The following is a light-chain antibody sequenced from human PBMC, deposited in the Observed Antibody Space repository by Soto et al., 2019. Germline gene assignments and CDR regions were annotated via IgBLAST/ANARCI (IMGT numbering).Light chain of an antibody. CDR2: GAS. Sequence: EIVLTQSPGTLSLSPGERATLSCRASQSVSSSYLAWYQQKPGPAPRLLIYGASSRATGSPDRFSGSGSGTDFTLTISRLEPEDFAVYYCQQYGSSLSITFGQGTRLEIK. CDR3: QQYGSSLSIT. V-gene: IGKV3-20*01. CDR1: QSVSSSY. J-gene: IGKJ5*01.